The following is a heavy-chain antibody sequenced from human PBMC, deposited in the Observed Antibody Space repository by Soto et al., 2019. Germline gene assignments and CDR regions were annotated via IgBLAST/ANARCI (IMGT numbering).Heavy chain of an antibody. CDR1: GYSFTSYW. CDR3: ARLGYCTGTSCYTFDS. Sequence: GESLKISCQGSGYSFTSYWIGWVRQRPGKGLEWMGRINPSDSYTTYSPSSQGHVTISTDKSFSTAYLQWSGLKASDTAMYYCARLGYCTGTSCYTFDSWGQGTLVTVS. D-gene: IGHD2-2*02. V-gene: IGHV5-10-1*01. J-gene: IGHJ4*02. CDR2: INPSDSYT.